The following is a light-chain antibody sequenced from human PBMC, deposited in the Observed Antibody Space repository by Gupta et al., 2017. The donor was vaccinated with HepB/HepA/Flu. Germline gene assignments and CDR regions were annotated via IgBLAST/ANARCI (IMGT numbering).Light chain of an antibody. J-gene: IGKJ5*01. Sequence: DIVMTQSPDSLAMSLGERATINCKSSQSVLYSSNNKNYLAWYHQKPGQPPKLLIYWASTRESGVPDRFSGSGSGTDFTLTISSLQAEDVAVYYCQQHYSTPITFGQGTRLEIK. CDR1: QSVLYSSNNKNY. V-gene: IGKV4-1*01. CDR3: QQHYSTPIT. CDR2: WAS.